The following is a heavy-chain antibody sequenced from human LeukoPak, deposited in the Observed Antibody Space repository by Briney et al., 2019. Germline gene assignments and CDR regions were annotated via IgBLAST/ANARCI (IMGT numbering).Heavy chain of an antibody. Sequence: PGRSLRLSCTASGFTFGDYLMSWIRQAPGKGLEWVSYIRSSGSIIYYADSVKGRFTISRDNAKNSLYLQMNSLRAEDTAVYYCARGKTDIWGQGTMVTVSS. J-gene: IGHJ3*02. CDR2: IRSSGSII. CDR3: ARGKTDI. CDR1: GFTFGDYL. V-gene: IGHV3-11*01.